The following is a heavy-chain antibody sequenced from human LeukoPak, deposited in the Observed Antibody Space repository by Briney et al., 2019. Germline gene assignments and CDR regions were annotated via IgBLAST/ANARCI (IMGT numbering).Heavy chain of an antibody. Sequence: ASVKVSCKASGYNFNAYYMHWVRQALGQGLEWMGWINAYSGGTNYAQKFQGRVTMTRDTSISTAYMELSRLRFDDTAVYYCARVEEKSVPTYWSFDVWGRGTLVTVSS. CDR3: ARVEEKSVPTYWSFDV. J-gene: IGHJ2*01. D-gene: IGHD3-10*02. CDR1: GYNFNAYY. V-gene: IGHV1-2*02. CDR2: INAYSGGT.